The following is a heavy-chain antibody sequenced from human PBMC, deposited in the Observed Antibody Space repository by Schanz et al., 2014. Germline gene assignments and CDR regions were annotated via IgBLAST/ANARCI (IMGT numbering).Heavy chain of an antibody. V-gene: IGHV3-30*04. J-gene: IGHJ4*02. D-gene: IGHD6-19*01. Sequence: QVQLVESGGCVVQPGRSLRLSCAASGFTFSTYAMHWVRQAPGKGLEWVAIISHDGGNKYYADSVKGRFTISRDNSKNTVYLQMNSLRAEDTAVYYCARDGGWYYFDYWGQGTLVTVSS. CDR2: ISHDGGNK. CDR3: ARDGGWYYFDY. CDR1: GFTFSTYA.